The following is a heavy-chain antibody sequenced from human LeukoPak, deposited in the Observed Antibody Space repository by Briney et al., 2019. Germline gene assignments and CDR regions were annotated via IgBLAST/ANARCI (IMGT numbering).Heavy chain of an antibody. D-gene: IGHD3-10*01. Sequence: SETLSLTCAVYGGCFSGYYWSWIRQPPGKGLEWIGEINHSGSTNYNPSLKSRVTISVDTSKNQFSLKLSSVTAADTAVYYCARAGRGVIIRDRDFDYWGQGTLVTVSS. CDR2: INHSGST. J-gene: IGHJ4*02. V-gene: IGHV4-34*01. CDR1: GGCFSGYY. CDR3: ARAGRGVIIRDRDFDY.